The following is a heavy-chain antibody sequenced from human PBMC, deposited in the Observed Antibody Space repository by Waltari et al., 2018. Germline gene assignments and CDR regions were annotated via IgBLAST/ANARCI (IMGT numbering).Heavy chain of an antibody. CDR3: AGGHCSSTSCYETDWFDP. D-gene: IGHD2-2*01. J-gene: IGHJ5*02. Sequence: QVQLVQSGSELKKPGASVKVSCKASGYTFTSYAMNWVRQAPGQGLEWMGWINTNTGNPTYAQGFTGGFVFSLDTSVSTAYLQISSLKAEDTAVYYCAGGHCSSTSCYETDWFDPWGQGTLVTVSS. CDR1: GYTFTSYA. CDR2: INTNTGNP. V-gene: IGHV7-4-1*02.